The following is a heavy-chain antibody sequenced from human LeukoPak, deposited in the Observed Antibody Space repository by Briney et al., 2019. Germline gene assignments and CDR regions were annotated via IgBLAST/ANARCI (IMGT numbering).Heavy chain of an antibody. CDR2: IIPIFGTA. CDR1: GGTFSSYA. V-gene: IGHV1-69*06. CDR3: ASALQTSNYYYGMDV. Sequence: SVKVSCKASGGTFSSYAISWVREAPGQGLEWMGGIIPIFGTANYAQKFQGRVTITADKSTSTAYMELSSLRSEDTAVYYCASALQTSNYYYGMDVWGKGTTVTVSS. J-gene: IGHJ6*04.